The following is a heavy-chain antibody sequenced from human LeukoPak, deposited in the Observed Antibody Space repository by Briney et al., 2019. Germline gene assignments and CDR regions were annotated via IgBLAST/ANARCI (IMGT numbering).Heavy chain of an antibody. V-gene: IGHV4-4*02. CDR2: IYHSGST. CDR3: AVGGVYLRGGAEAFDI. CDR1: GGSISSSNW. D-gene: IGHD3-10*01. J-gene: IGHJ3*02. Sequence: SGTLSLTCAVSGGSISSSNWWSWVRQPPGKGLEWIGEIYHSGSTNYNPSLKSRVAISVDKSKNQFSLKLSSVTAADTAVYYCAVGGVYLRGGAEAFDIWGQGTMVTVSS.